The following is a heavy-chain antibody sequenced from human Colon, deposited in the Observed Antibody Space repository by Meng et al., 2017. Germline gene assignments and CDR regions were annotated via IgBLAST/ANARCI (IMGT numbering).Heavy chain of an antibody. D-gene: IGHD5-12*01. V-gene: IGHV4-61*01. CDR1: GGSVISNSYY. CDR3: ARDSGYDKNWFDP. J-gene: IGHJ5*02. CDR2: IYYSGST. Sequence: VRLQESGPGLVRPSETLSPTCTVSGGSVISNSYYWSWIRQPPGKGLEWIGFIYYSGSTNYNPSLKSRVTISVDTSKNQFSLKVSSVTAADTAVYYCARDSGYDKNWFDPWGQGTLVTVSS.